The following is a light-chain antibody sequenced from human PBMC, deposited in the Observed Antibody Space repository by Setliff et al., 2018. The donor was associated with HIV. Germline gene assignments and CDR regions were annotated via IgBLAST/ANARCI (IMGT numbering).Light chain of an antibody. CDR3: QQYYSTALT. CDR1: RSVLHTSNSKSY. Sequence: DIVLTQSPDSLAVSLGERATINCKSSRSVLHTSNSKSYLAWYQQKPGQTPKLLIYWAFIRESGVPDRFSGSGSGTDFTLTISSLQAEDVTVYYCQQYYSTALTFGGGTKVDIK. V-gene: IGKV4-1*01. CDR2: WAF. J-gene: IGKJ4*01.